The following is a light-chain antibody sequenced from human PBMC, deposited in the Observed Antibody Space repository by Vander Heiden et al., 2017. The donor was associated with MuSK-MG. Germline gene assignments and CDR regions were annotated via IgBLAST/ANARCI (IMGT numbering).Light chain of an antibody. V-gene: IGKV1-8*01. CDR3: QQDDSYPHT. J-gene: IGKJ4*01. Sequence: AIRMTQSPSSFSASTGDRVTITCRASQGISSYLAWYQQKPGKAPKLLIYAASTLQSGVPSRFSGSGSGTDFTLTISCLQSEDFATYYCQQDDSYPHTFGGGTKVEIK. CDR1: QGISSY. CDR2: AAS.